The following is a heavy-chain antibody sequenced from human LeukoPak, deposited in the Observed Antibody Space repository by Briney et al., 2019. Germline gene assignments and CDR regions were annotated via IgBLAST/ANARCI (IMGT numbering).Heavy chain of an antibody. CDR3: ARVVVLDSSGYYTNPTYYFDY. Sequence: SETLSLTCTVSGGSISSSSYYWGWIRQPPGKGLEWIGNIYYSVSTYYNPSLKSRVTISVDTSKNQFSLKLSSVTAADTAVYYCARVVVLDSSGYYTNPTYYFDYWGQGTLVTVSS. D-gene: IGHD3-22*01. V-gene: IGHV4-39*07. J-gene: IGHJ4*02. CDR2: IYYSVST. CDR1: GGSISSSSYY.